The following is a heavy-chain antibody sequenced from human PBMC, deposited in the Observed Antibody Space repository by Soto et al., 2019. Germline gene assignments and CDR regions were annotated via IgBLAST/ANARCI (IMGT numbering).Heavy chain of an antibody. CDR2: ISGSGGST. CDR1: GFTFSSYA. D-gene: IGHD2-2*01. V-gene: IGHV3-23*01. CDR3: AKDGIVVVPAAIRYGMDV. Sequence: GGSLRLSCAASGFTFSSYAMSWVRQAPGKGLEWVSAISGSGGSTYYADSVKGRFTISRDNSKNTLYLQMNSLRAEDTAVYYCAKDGIVVVPAAIRYGMDVWGQGTTVTVSS. J-gene: IGHJ6*02.